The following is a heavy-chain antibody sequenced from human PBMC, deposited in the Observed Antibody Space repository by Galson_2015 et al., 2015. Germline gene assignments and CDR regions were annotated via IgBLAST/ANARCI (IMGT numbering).Heavy chain of an antibody. CDR2: INAGNGNT. CDR1: GYTFTSYA. J-gene: IGHJ3*02. V-gene: IGHV1-3*01. D-gene: IGHD3-22*01. Sequence: SVKVSCKASGYTFTSYAMHWVRQAPGQRLEWMGWINAGNGNTKYSQKFQGRVTITRDTSASTAYMELSSLRSEDTAVYYCASLFTYYYDSSGYYYPDQRGDDAFDIWGQGTMVTVSS. CDR3: ASLFTYYYDSSGYYYPDQRGDDAFDI.